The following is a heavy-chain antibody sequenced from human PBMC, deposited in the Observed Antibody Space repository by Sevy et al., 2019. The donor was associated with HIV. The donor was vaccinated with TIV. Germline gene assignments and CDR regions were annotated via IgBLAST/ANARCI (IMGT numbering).Heavy chain of an antibody. J-gene: IGHJ6*02. V-gene: IGHV3-30*18. CDR2: ISYHGRDK. CDR3: AKGFTGYNGMDV. D-gene: IGHD3-9*01. Sequence: GGSLRLSCVVSGISFTTSGMHWVRQAPGKGLEWVAVISYHGRDKFYAESVKGRSTISRDNSKNMLYLQMNSLRAEDTAVYYCAKGFTGYNGMDVWGQRTMVTVSS. CDR1: GISFTTSG.